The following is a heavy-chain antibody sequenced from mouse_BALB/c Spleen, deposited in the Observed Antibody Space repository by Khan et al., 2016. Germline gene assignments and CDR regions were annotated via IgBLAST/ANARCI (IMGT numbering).Heavy chain of an antibody. CDR1: DYTFTSYW. J-gene: IGHJ1*01. CDR2: IFPGTGTT. V-gene: IGHV1S132*01. Sequence: QVRLQQSGAELVKPGASVKLSCKTSDYTFTSYWIQWVKQRPGQGLGWIGEIFPGTGTTYYNEKFKGKATLTIDTSSSTAYMQLSSLTSEDSAVYFCARGRNWYFDVWGAGTTVTVSS. CDR3: ARGRNWYFDV.